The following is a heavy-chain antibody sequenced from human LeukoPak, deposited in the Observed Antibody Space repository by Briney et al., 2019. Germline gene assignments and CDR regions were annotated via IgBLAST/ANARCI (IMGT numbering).Heavy chain of an antibody. J-gene: IGHJ4*02. CDR2: IYYSGST. CDR3: ARHQTYYYDSSGYYSFDY. Sequence: SETLSLTCAVYGGSFSGYYWSWIRQPPGKGLEWIGSIYYSGSTYYNPSLKSRVTISVDTSKNQFSLKLSSVTAADTAVYYCARHQTYYYDSSGYYSFDYWGQGTLVTVSS. D-gene: IGHD3-22*01. V-gene: IGHV4-34*01. CDR1: GGSFSGYY.